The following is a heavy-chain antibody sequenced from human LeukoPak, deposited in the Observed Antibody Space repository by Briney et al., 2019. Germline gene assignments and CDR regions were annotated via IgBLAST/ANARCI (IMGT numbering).Heavy chain of an antibody. CDR1: GGSISSYY. V-gene: IGHV4-59*01. CDR3: ARSTTLRYFANWYFDL. CDR2: IYYSGST. D-gene: IGHD3-9*01. Sequence: SETLSLTCSVSGGSISSYYWSWIRQPPGKGLEWVGYIYYSGSTNYNPSLKSRVTISVDTSKNQFSLKLSSVTAGDTAVYYCARSTTLRYFANWYFDLWGRGTLVTVSS. J-gene: IGHJ2*01.